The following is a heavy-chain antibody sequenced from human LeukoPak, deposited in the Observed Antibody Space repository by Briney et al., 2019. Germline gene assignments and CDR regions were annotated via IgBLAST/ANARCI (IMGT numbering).Heavy chain of an antibody. CDR3: AVNRYCSSTSCYSRLYRAFDY. V-gene: IGHV4-39*07. Sequence: SETLSLTCTVSGGSISSGSYYWGWIRQPPGKGLEWIGRIYNSGSTYYNPSLKSRVTISVDTSKNQFSLKLSSVTATDTAVYYCAVNRYCSSTSCYSRLYRAFDYWGQGTLVTVSS. CDR2: IYNSGST. CDR1: GGSISSGSYY. D-gene: IGHD2-2*02. J-gene: IGHJ4*02.